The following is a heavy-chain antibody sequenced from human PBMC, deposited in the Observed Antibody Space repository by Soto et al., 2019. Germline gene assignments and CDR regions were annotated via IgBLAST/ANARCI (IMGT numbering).Heavy chain of an antibody. CDR1: GDCITRCS. V-gene: IGHV4-30-2*01. CDR2: IYHSGRT. J-gene: IGHJ6*02. Sequence: PSETRSHNRPVCGDCITRCSWSWIRQPPGKGLEWIGDIYHSGRTYYNPSLTTRVTISVDRSKNQFSLTVNSVTVADTAVYYCARVPDVWGQGTTVTVSS. CDR3: ARVPDV.